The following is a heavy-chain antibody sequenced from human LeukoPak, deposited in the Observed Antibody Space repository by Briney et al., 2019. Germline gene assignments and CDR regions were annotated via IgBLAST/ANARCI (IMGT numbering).Heavy chain of an antibody. CDR2: ISYDGSNK. CDR3: ARPRDGSGSYTPHPDY. V-gene: IGHV3-30*03. CDR1: GFTFSSYS. D-gene: IGHD3-10*01. Sequence: GGSLRLSCAASGFTFSSYSMNWVRQAPGKGLEWVAVISYDGSNKYYADSVKGRFTISRDNSKNTLYLQMTSLRAEDTAVYYCARPRDGSGSYTPHPDYWGQGTLVTVSS. J-gene: IGHJ4*02.